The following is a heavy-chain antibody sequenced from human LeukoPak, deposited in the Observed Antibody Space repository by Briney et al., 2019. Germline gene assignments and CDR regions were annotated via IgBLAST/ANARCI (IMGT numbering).Heavy chain of an antibody. J-gene: IGHJ4*02. Sequence: GGSLRLSCAASGFTFSDYYMSWIRQAPGKGLEWVSYISSSGSTIYYADSVKGRFTISRDNAKNSLYLQMDSLRAEDTAVYYCAREYYYDSSGYVRYWGQGTLVTVSS. V-gene: IGHV3-11*01. CDR2: ISSSGSTI. CDR3: AREYYYDSSGYVRY. D-gene: IGHD3-22*01. CDR1: GFTFSDYY.